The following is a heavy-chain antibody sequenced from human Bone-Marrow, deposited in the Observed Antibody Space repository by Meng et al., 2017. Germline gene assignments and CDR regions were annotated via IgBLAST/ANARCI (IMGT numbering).Heavy chain of an antibody. Sequence: QVQLVQAGAEVKKPESAEKVSCKASGGTFSSYANSWVRQAPGQGLEWMGVIIPIFGTANYAQKFQGRGTITADKATSTTYMELSSLRSEDTAVYDCARGGYSYGLVGIFDYWGQGTLVTVFS. CDR1: GGTFSSYA. CDR3: ARGGYSYGLVGIFDY. CDR2: IIPIFGTA. V-gene: IGHV1-69*06. D-gene: IGHD5-18*01. J-gene: IGHJ4*02.